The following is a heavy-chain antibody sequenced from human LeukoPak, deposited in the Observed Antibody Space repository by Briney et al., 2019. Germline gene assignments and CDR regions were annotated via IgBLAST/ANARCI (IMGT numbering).Heavy chain of an antibody. CDR2: IYTNGDT. CDR1: GGSFSRVDYF. J-gene: IGHJ4*02. CDR3: ARERRDDYVSFDY. D-gene: IGHD4-17*01. Sequence: SETLSLTCTVSGGSFSRVDYFWSWIRQPAGKGLEWIGRIYTNGDTNYNPSLKSRFTMSVDTSTNQFSLKLSSVTAADTAVYYCARERRDDYVSFDYWGQGTLVSVSS. V-gene: IGHV4-61*02.